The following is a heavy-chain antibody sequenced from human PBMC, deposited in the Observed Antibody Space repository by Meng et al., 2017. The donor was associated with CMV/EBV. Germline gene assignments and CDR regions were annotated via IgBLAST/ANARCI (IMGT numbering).Heavy chain of an antibody. V-gene: IGHV1-18*01. D-gene: IGHD3-16*01. Sequence: QGLLVESGDVWKKPGASVQVSCKASGYSCTSYGISWVRQAPGQGLEWMGWISAYNGNTNYAQKLQGRVTMATDTSTSTAYMELRSLRSDDTAVYYCARVGGGNWFDPWGQGTLVTVSS. CDR2: ISAYNGNT. CDR3: ARVGGGNWFDP. J-gene: IGHJ5*02. CDR1: GYSCTSYG.